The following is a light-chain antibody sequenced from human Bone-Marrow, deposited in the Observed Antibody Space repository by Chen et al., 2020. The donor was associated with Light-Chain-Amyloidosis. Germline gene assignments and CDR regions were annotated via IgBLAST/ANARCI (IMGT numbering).Light chain of an antibody. CDR2: RDT. J-gene: IGLJ2*01. V-gene: IGLV3-25*03. CDR1: DLPTKY. CDR3: QSADSSGTYEVI. Sequence: SYELTQPPSVSVSPGLTARLTCSGDDLPTKYAYWYHQKPGQAPVLVIHRDTERPSGISERFSGSSSGTTATLTISGVQAEDEADYHCQSADSSGTYEVIFGGGTKLTVL.